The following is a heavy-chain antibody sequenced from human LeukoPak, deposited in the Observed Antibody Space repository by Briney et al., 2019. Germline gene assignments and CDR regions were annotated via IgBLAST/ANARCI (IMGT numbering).Heavy chain of an antibody. CDR2: IIPIFGTA. Sequence: SVKVSCKASGGTFSSYAISWVRQAPGQGLGWMGGIIPIFGTANYAQKFQGRVTITADESTSTAYMELSSLRSEDTAVYYCANREARGYFDYWGQGTLVTVSS. CDR1: GGTFSSYA. V-gene: IGHV1-69*01. J-gene: IGHJ4*02. CDR3: ANREARGYFDY.